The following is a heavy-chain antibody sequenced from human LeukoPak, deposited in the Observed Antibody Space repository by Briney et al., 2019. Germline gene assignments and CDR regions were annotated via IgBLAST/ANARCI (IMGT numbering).Heavy chain of an antibody. D-gene: IGHD6-13*01. CDR1: GFTFSSYG. Sequence: PGGSLRLSCAASGFTFSSYGMHWVRQAPGKGLEWVAVISYDGSNKYYADSVKGRFTISRDNSKNTLYLQMNSLRAEDTAVYYCACIAQTMFDYWGQGTLVTVSS. CDR2: ISYDGSNK. CDR3: ACIAQTMFDY. V-gene: IGHV3-30*03. J-gene: IGHJ4*02.